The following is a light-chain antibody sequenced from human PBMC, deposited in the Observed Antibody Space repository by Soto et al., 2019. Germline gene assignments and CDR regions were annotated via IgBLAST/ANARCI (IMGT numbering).Light chain of an antibody. V-gene: IGLV1-44*01. J-gene: IGLJ2*01. CDR1: SSNIASNT. Sequence: QSVLTQPPSASGTPGQRATISCSGSSSNIASNTVNWYQQLPGTAPKLLIYNNNHRPSGVLDRFSGSKSGTSASLAISGLQSEDEADYYCAAWDDSLNGPLFGGGTKVTVL. CDR3: AAWDDSLNGPL. CDR2: NNN.